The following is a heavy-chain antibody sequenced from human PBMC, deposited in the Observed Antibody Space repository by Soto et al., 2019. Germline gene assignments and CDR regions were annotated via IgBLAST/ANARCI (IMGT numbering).Heavy chain of an antibody. Sequence: PGGSLRLSCAASGFTFSSYAMHWVRQAPGKGLEYVSAISSNGGSTYYANSVKGRFTISRDNSKNTLYLQMGSLRAEHMAVYYCARERVAAAAPWDAFDIWGQGTMVTVSS. CDR1: GFTFSSYA. V-gene: IGHV3-64*01. J-gene: IGHJ3*02. CDR3: ARERVAAAAPWDAFDI. D-gene: IGHD6-13*01. CDR2: ISSNGGST.